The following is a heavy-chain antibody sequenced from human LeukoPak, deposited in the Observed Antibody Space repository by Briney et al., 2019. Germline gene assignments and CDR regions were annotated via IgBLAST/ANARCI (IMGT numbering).Heavy chain of an antibody. V-gene: IGHV1-69*13. CDR1: GGTFSSYA. CDR2: IIPIFGTA. D-gene: IGHD3-22*01. Sequence: SVKVSCKASGGTFSSYAIGWVRQAPGQGLEWMGGIIPIFGTANYAQKFQGRVTITADESTSTAYMELSSLRSEDTAVYYCARDRSMIVPAGYWYFDLWGRGTLVTVSS. CDR3: ARDRSMIVPAGYWYFDL. J-gene: IGHJ2*01.